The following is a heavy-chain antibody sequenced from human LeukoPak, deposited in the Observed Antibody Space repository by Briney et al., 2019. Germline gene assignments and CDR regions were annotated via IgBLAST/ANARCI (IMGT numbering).Heavy chain of an antibody. J-gene: IGHJ4*02. CDR2: ISGSGDNT. CDR3: AKDVH. CDR1: GLTFSSYA. Sequence: GRSLRLSCAASGLTFSSYAMSWVRQAPGKGLEWVSVISGSGDNTYYADSVKGRFTISRDNSKNTLYLQMNSLRGDDTAVYYCAKDVHWGQGTLVTVSS. V-gene: IGHV3-23*01.